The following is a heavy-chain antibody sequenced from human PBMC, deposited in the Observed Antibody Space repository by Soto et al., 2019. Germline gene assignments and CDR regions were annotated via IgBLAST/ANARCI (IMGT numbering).Heavy chain of an antibody. CDR3: ARGRNGPLEWLKIYYYYMDV. D-gene: IGHD3-3*01. CDR1: GYTFTSYD. J-gene: IGHJ6*03. CDR2: MNPNSGNT. Sequence: ASVKVSCKASGYTFTSYDINWVRQATGQGLEWMGWMNPNSGNTGYAQKFQGRVTMTRNTSISTAYMELSSLRSEDTAVYYCARGRNGPLEWLKIYYYYMDVWGKGTTVTVSS. V-gene: IGHV1-8*01.